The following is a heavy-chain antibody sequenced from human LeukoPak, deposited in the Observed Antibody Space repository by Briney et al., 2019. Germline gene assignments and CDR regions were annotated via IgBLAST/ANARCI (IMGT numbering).Heavy chain of an antibody. CDR1: GFSFSSYA. CDR2: ISYEGSNN. D-gene: IGHD2-15*01. CDR3: ARDYCSGGSCYYYPDF. J-gene: IGHJ4*02. V-gene: IGHV3-30*16. Sequence: GGSLCLSCAASGFSFSSYAMHWVRQAPGKGLEWVSFISYEGSNNYYGDSVKGRFTISRDNSKNTLYLQMNSRRTEDTAMDCCARDYCSGGSCYYYPDFWGQGTLVTVSS.